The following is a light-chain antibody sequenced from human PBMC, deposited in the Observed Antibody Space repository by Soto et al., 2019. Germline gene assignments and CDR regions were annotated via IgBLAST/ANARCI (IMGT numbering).Light chain of an antibody. CDR1: NIRSKS. V-gene: IGLV3-21*04. CDR3: QVWDSSSDHVI. CDR2: YDS. Sequence: SYELTQPPSVSVAPGKTARITCGGTNIRSKSVHWYQQKPGQAPVVVIYYDSDRPSGIPERFSGSNSGNTATLTISGVGAGDEADYYCQVWDSSSDHVIFGGGTQLTVL. J-gene: IGLJ2*01.